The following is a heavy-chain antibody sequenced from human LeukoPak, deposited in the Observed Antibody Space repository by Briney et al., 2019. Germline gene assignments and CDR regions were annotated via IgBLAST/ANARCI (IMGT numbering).Heavy chain of an antibody. CDR1: DYTFTSYG. V-gene: IGHV1-18*01. Sequence: ASXXVSCKASDYTFTSYGISWVRQAPGQGLEWMGWISAYNGNTNYAQKLQGRVTMTTDTSTSTAYMELRSLRSDDTAVYYCARDIVGATSQFDYWGQGTLVTVSS. D-gene: IGHD1-26*01. CDR2: ISAYNGNT. CDR3: ARDIVGATSQFDY. J-gene: IGHJ4*02.